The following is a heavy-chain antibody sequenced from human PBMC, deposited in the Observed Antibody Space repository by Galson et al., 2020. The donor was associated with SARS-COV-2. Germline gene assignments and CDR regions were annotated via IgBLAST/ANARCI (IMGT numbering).Heavy chain of an antibody. J-gene: IGHJ4*02. CDR1: GFTIRNYV. Sequence: GGSLRLSCAVSGFTIRNYVMHWVRQAPAKGLEWVAVISKDGSNKYYADSVKGRFTISRDNSKNTLYVQVNSLRAEDTAVYYCAREYGSGWVYFDYWGQGTLVTVSS. CDR3: AREYGSGWVYFDY. D-gene: IGHD6-19*01. CDR2: ISKDGSNK. V-gene: IGHV3-30*03.